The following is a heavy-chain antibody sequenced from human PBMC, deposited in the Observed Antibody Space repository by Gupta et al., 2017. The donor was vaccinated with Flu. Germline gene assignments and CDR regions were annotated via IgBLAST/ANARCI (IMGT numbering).Heavy chain of an antibody. Sequence: WIRQRPGKGLEWIGHIYYSGYTYYNPSLKSRVTISLDTSKNQFSLKLSSVTAADTAVYYCARGYCSGGTCYSGGHNWFDPWGQGTLVTVSS. J-gene: IGHJ5*02. V-gene: IGHV4-31*02. CDR3: ARGYCSGGTCYSGGHNWFDP. CDR2: IYYSGYT. D-gene: IGHD2-15*01.